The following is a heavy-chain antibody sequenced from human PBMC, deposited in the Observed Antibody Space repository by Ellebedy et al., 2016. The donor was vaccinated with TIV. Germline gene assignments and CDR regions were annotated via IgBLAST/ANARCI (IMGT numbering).Heavy chain of an antibody. CDR3: AKELAVAASGPYNWFDP. D-gene: IGHD6-13*01. Sequence: ASVKVSCKASGYRFNHYAIHWVSQAPGQTLEWMGWIFAGHGETKYSQTFQDRVTITRDISASAAYMDLSSLTSEDTGVYYCAKELAVAASGPYNWFDPWGQGTLVTVSP. J-gene: IGHJ5*01. V-gene: IGHV1-3*01. CDR2: IFAGHGET. CDR1: GYRFNHYA.